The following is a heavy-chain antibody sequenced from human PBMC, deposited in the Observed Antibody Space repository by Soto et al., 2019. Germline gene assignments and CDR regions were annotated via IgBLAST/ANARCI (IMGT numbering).Heavy chain of an antibody. J-gene: IGHJ6*03. CDR3: AAGVGYCSSTSCSTDHYYYYYMDV. D-gene: IGHD2-2*01. V-gene: IGHV1-58*02. Sequence: ASVKVSCKASGFTFTSSAMQWVRQARGQRLEWIGWIVVGSGNTNYAQKFQERVTITRDMSTSTAYMELSSLRSEDTAVYYCAAGVGYCSSTSCSTDHYYYYYMDVWGKGTTVTVSS. CDR2: IVVGSGNT. CDR1: GFTFTSSA.